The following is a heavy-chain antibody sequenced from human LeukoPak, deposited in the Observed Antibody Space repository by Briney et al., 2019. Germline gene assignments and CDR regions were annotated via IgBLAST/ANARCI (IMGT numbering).Heavy chain of an antibody. J-gene: IGHJ4*02. CDR1: GYTFTSYG. Sequence: ASVKVSCKASGYTFTSYGISWVRQAPGQELEWMGWISAYNGNTNYAQKLQGRVTMTTDTSTSTAYMELRSLRSDDTAVYYCARDRPNYHILTGYYFYFDYWGQGTLVTVSS. CDR3: ARDRPNYHILTGYYFYFDY. D-gene: IGHD3-9*01. CDR2: ISAYNGNT. V-gene: IGHV1-18*01.